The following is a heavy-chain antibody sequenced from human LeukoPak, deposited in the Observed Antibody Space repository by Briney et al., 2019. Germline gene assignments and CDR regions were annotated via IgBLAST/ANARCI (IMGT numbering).Heavy chain of an antibody. D-gene: IGHD1-26*01. CDR3: ARDPKQGGTYWNYFDY. V-gene: IGHV3-74*01. CDR1: GFTFSSYW. Sequence: GGSLRLSCAASGFTFSSYWMHWVRQAPGKGPVWFSRINSDGSITTYADSVKGRFTISRDNAKNTLYLEMNSLRAEDTAVYYCARDPKQGGTYWNYFDYWGQGTLVTVSP. CDR2: INSDGSIT. J-gene: IGHJ4*02.